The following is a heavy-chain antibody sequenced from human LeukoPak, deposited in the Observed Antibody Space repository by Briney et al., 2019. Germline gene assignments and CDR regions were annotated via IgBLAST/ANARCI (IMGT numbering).Heavy chain of an antibody. D-gene: IGHD3-3*01. J-gene: IGHJ3*01. CDR3: ARVGLWSGYTDAFDL. CDR2: ISSTSDYT. Sequence: PGGSLRLSXTASGFTFSSYAMHLVRQAPGQGLAWLSSISSTSDYTAYADSLKGRITISRDNAKNTLFLQLNTLRAEDTATYFCARVGLWSGYTDAFDLWGQGTLVIVSS. V-gene: IGHV3-21*06. CDR1: GFTFSSYA.